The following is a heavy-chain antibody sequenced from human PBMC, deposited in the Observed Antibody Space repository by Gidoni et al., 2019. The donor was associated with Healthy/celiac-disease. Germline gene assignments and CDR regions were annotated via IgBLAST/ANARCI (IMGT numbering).Heavy chain of an antibody. CDR3: AREKRPTGHWGSQQVDDY. CDR2: IYYSGST. J-gene: IGHJ4*02. D-gene: IGHD3-16*01. Sequence: QVQLQESGPGLVKPSQTLSLTRTVSGGSISSVDYYWSWTRQPPGKGLEWIGYIYYSGSTYYNPSLKSRVTISVDTSKNQFSLKLSSVTAADTAVYYCAREKRPTGHWGSQQVDDYWGQGTLVTVSS. CDR1: GGSISSVDYY. V-gene: IGHV4-30-4*01.